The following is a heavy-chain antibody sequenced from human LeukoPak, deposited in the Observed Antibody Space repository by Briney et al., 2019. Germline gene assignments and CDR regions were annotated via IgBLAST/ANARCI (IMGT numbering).Heavy chain of an antibody. J-gene: IGHJ6*02. D-gene: IGHD3-10*01. V-gene: IGHV1-18*01. Sequence: GASVKVSCKASGYTFTSYGISWVRQAPGQGLEWMGWINAYNGNTNYAQKLQGRVTMTTDTSTSTAYMELRSLRSDDTAVYYCARGEFGELISSPWDVWGQGTTVTVSS. CDR3: ARGEFGELISSPWDV. CDR1: GYTFTSYG. CDR2: INAYNGNT.